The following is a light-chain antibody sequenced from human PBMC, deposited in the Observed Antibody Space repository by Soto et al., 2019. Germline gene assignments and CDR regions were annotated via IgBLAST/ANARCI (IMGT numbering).Light chain of an antibody. CDR3: QQYNSYWT. J-gene: IGKJ1*01. CDR1: QSISSW. Sequence: DIQMTQSPSTLSASVGDRVTITCRASQSISSWLAWYQQKPGKAPKLLIYKASSLESGVPSRFIGSGSGTEFPLTISSLQPDDFATYYCQQYNSYWTFGQGTKVEIK. V-gene: IGKV1-5*03. CDR2: KAS.